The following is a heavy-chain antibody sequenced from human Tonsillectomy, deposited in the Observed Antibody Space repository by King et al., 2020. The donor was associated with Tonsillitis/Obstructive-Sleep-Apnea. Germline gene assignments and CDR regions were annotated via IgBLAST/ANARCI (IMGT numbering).Heavy chain of an antibody. CDR3: ARGIAGVVLMVYDMAHHQHGCVLLCETLSRRCNNAVCYGPPPSGFDY. D-gene: IGHD2-8*01. V-gene: IGHV4-39*01. CDR2: IYYSGST. CDR1: GGSISSSSYY. J-gene: IGHJ4*02. Sequence: PLQESGPGLVKPAETLSLTCTVSGGSISSSSYYWGWIRQPPGKGLEWIGSIYYSGSTYYNPSLKSRVTISVDTSKKQFSLKLSSVTAAAPAGYYCARGIAGVVLMVYDMAHHQHGCVLLCETLSRRCNNAVCYGPPPSGFDYWGQGTLVTVSS.